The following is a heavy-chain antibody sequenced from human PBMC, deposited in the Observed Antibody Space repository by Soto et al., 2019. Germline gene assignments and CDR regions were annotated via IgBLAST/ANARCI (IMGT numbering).Heavy chain of an antibody. CDR2: IYYSGST. D-gene: IGHD5-12*01. Sequence: SETLSLTCTVSGGSISSSSYYWGWIRQPPGKGLEWIGSIYYSGSTYYNPSLKSRVTISVDTSKNQFSLKLSSVTAADTAVYYCARHMPEVSGYDGGRYYYYYMDVWGKGTTVTVSS. J-gene: IGHJ6*03. CDR1: GGSISSSSYY. CDR3: ARHMPEVSGYDGGRYYYYYMDV. V-gene: IGHV4-39*01.